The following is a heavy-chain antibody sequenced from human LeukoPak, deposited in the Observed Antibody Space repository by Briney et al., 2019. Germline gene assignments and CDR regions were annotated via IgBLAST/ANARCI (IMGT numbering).Heavy chain of an antibody. CDR2: ISSSGSTI. CDR3: ARDEYDILTGYYNGDY. Sequence: SGGSLRLSCAASGFTFSSYEMNWVRQAPGKGLEWVSYISSSGSTIYYADSVKGRFTISRDNAKNSLYLQMNSLRAEDTAVYYCARDEYDILTGYYNGDYWGQGTLVTVSS. D-gene: IGHD3-9*01. J-gene: IGHJ4*02. V-gene: IGHV3-48*03. CDR1: GFTFSSYE.